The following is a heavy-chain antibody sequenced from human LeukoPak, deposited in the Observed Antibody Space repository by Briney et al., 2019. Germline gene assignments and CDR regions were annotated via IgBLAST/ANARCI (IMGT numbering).Heavy chain of an antibody. V-gene: IGHV3-30*04. J-gene: IGHJ4*02. CDR1: GFTFSTYA. CDR2: ISYEGSNK. D-gene: IGHD6-19*01. CDR3: ARGVRIAVAGYIDY. Sequence: GGSLRLSCAASGFTFSTYAMHCVRQAPGKGLEWVAAISYEGSNKNYADSVKGRFTLSIDNSKTTLYLQMNSLRAEDTAVYYCARGVRIAVAGYIDYWGQGTLVTVSS.